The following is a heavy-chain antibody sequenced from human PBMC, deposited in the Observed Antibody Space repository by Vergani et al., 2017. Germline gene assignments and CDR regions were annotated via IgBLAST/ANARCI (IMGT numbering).Heavy chain of an antibody. CDR3: ARCFRDEGMIYGGTVENWFDP. Sequence: QLQLQESGPGLVKRSETLSLTCTVSGGSITYGAFYWGWIRQSPGKGLEWIGSIYYSENKFYNPSLESRVTLSIDTTKNQFSLKLKSVTAADTAVYYCARCFRDEGMIYGGTVENWFDPWGQGTLVTVSS. J-gene: IGHJ5*02. CDR1: GGSITYGAFY. CDR2: IYYSENK. V-gene: IGHV4-39*01. D-gene: IGHD3-22*01.